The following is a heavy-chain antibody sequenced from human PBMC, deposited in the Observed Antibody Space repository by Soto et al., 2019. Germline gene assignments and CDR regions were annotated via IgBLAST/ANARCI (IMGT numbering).Heavy chain of an antibody. CDR2: IRSKAISYAT. V-gene: IGHV3-73*01. J-gene: IGHJ6*02. Sequence: GGSLRLSCAASGFSFSDSAMHWVRQASGKGLDWVGRIRSKAISYATEYAPSVQGRFTISRDDSKNTAYLQMNSLKTEDTAVYYRVRASWNYYYYGMDIWVQGTTVTVSS. CDR1: GFSFSDSA. CDR3: VRASWNYYYYGMDI. D-gene: IGHD1-1*01.